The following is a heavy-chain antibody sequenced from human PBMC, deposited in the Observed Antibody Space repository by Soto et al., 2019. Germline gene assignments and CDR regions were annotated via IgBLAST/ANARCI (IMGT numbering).Heavy chain of an antibody. D-gene: IGHD3-22*01. V-gene: IGHV1-46*01. Sequence: ASVNVSCKASGYTFTSYYMHWVRQAPGQGLEWMGIINPSGGSTSYAQKFQGRVTMTRDTSTSTVYMELSSLRSEDTAVYYCSYYYDSNGFYFDFWGQGSLVTVSS. CDR3: SYYYDSNGFYFDF. CDR1: GYTFTSYY. CDR2: INPSGGST. J-gene: IGHJ4*02.